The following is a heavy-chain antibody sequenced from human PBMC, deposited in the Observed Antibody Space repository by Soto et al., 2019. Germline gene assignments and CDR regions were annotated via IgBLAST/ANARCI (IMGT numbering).Heavy chain of an antibody. CDR2: IFSSDEK. CDR3: ARAVDRAISDIWFDP. Sequence: SGPTLVNPTETLTLTCTVSGFSLSNAGMGVSWIRQPPGKALEWLAHIFSSDEKSYRTSLETRLTVSKDTSKSQVVLTMTNMDPLDTATYYCARAVDRAISDIWFDPWGQGTQVTVLL. V-gene: IGHV2-26*01. CDR1: GFSLSNAGMG. D-gene: IGHD5-18*01. J-gene: IGHJ5*02.